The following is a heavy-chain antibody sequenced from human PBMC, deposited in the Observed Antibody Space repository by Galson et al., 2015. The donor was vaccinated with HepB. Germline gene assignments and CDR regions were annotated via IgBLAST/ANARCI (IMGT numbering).Heavy chain of an antibody. CDR2: ISYDGSNK. V-gene: IGHV3-30*18. CDR1: GFTFSSYG. Sequence: SLRLSCAASGFTFSSYGMHWVRQAPGKGPEWVAVISYDGSNKYYADSVKGRFTISRDNSKNTLYLQMNSLRAEDTAVYYCAKDLYDILTGHYYYYYGMDVWGQGTTVTVSS. CDR3: AKDLYDILTGHYYYYYGMDV. D-gene: IGHD3-9*01. J-gene: IGHJ6*02.